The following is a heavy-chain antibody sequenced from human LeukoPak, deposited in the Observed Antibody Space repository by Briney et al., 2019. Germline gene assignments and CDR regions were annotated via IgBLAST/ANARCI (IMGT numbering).Heavy chain of an antibody. D-gene: IGHD5-12*01. V-gene: IGHV3-48*03. CDR3: ARDPGYSGYPYYFDY. CDR1: GFTFSSYE. CDR2: ISSSGSTI. J-gene: IGHJ4*02. Sequence: PGGSLRLSCAASGFTFSSYEMNWVRQAPGKGLEWVSYISSSGSTIYYADSVKGRFTISRDNAKNSLYLQMNSLRAEDTAVYYCARDPGYSGYPYYFDYWGQGTLVTVSS.